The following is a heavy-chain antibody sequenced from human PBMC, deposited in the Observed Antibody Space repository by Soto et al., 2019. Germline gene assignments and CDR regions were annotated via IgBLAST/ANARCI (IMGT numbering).Heavy chain of an antibody. V-gene: IGHV4-28*01. J-gene: IGHJ4*02. CDR3: ARMEIQGPIDY. CDR2: IYYSGTT. Sequence: QVQLQESGPGLVKPSDTLSLTCAVSGYSISSSNWWGWIRQPPGKGLEWIGYIYYSGTTYYNPSLKSRVRMSVETSKNQFSLKLTSVTAVDTAVYYCARMEIQGPIDYWGQGTLVTGSS. CDR1: GYSISSSNW. D-gene: IGHD3-3*01.